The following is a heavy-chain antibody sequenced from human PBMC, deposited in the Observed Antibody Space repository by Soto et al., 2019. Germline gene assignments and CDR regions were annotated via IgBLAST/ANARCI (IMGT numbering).Heavy chain of an antibody. Sequence: KVSCKASGGTFSSYAISWVRQAPGQGLEWMGGIIPIFGTANYAQKFQGRVTITADESTSTAYMELSSLRSEDTAVYYCASGDSHCSSTSCSDYWGQGTLVTVSS. CDR3: ASGDSHCSSTSCSDY. CDR2: IIPIFGTA. D-gene: IGHD2-2*01. V-gene: IGHV1-69*01. CDR1: GGTFSSYA. J-gene: IGHJ4*02.